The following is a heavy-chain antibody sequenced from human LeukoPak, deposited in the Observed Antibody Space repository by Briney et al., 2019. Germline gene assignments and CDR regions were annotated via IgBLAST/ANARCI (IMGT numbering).Heavy chain of an antibody. CDR2: IYTSGST. CDR1: GGSISSGSYY. Sequence: SETLSLTCTVSGGSISSGSYYWSWIRQPAGKGLEWIGRIYTSGSTNYNPSLKSRVTISADTSKNQFSLKLSSVTAADTAVYYCARADFWSGTYAFDIWGQGTMVTVSS. J-gene: IGHJ3*02. D-gene: IGHD3-3*01. CDR3: ARADFWSGTYAFDI. V-gene: IGHV4-61*02.